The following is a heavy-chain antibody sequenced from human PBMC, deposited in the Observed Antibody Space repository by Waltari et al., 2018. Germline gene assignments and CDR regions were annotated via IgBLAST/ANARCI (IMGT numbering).Heavy chain of an antibody. J-gene: IGHJ3*02. V-gene: IGHV3-21*01. CDR3: AREYGSADNAFDI. CDR2: ISSSSSYI. D-gene: IGHD3-10*01. Sequence: EVQLVESGGGLVKPGGSLRLSCAASGFTVSSYRMNWVRQAPGKGLDWVSSISSSSSYIYYADSLKGRFTISRDNAKNSLYLQMNSLRAEDTAVYYCAREYGSADNAFDIWGQGTMVTVSS. CDR1: GFTVSSYR.